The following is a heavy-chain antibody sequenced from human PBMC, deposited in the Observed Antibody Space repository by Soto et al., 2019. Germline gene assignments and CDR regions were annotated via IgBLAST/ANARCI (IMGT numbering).Heavy chain of an antibody. CDR2: INSSGSTI. J-gene: IGHJ4*02. V-gene: IGHV3-48*03. CDR1: GFTFSSYE. Sequence: EVQLVESGGGLVQPGGSLRLSCAASGFTFSSYEMNWVRQATGTGLEWVSYINSSGSTIYYADSVKGRFTISRDNAKNSLYLQMNSLRAEDTAVYYCAGSGHSSGWYVGVYFDYWGQGTLVTVSS. CDR3: AGSGHSSGWYVGVYFDY. D-gene: IGHD6-19*01.